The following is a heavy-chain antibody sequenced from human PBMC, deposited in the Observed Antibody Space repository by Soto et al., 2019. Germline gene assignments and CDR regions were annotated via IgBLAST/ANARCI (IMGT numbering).Heavy chain of an antibody. D-gene: IGHD3-16*01. CDR3: ASRNYGDFFAMDV. V-gene: IGHV5-10-1*01. Sequence: GGSLKISCKGSGYRSNSYWISWVRQLPGKGLEWMGRIDPSDSHTIYSPSFQGHVTISADKSISAAYRQWSSLKASDTAMSFCASRNYGDFFAMDVWGQGTTVTVSS. J-gene: IGHJ6*02. CDR2: IDPSDSHT. CDR1: GYRSNSYW.